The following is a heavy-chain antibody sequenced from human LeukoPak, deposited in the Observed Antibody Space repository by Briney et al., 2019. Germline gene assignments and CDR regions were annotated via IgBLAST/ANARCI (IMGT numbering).Heavy chain of an antibody. V-gene: IGHV4-61*02. CDR2: IYTSGST. J-gene: IGHJ2*01. D-gene: IGHD3-22*01. CDR3: AREKYYYDSSGYASEWYFDL. Sequence: SETLSLTCTVSGGSISSGSYYWSWIRQPAGKGLEWIERIYTSGSTNYNPSLKSRVTISVDTSKNQFSLKLSSVTAADTAVYYCAREKYYYDSSGYASEWYFDLWGRGTLVTVSS. CDR1: GGSISSGSYY.